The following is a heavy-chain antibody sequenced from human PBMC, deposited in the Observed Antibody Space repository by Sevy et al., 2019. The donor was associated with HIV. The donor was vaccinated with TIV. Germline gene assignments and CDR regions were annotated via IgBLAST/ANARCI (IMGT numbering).Heavy chain of an antibody. D-gene: IGHD3-10*01. V-gene: IGHV3-21*01. J-gene: IGHJ5*02. CDR1: RFTFSSYS. Sequence: GGSLRLSCAASRFTFSSYSMNWVRQAPGKGLEWVSSIISSSTYIFYSDSVKGRFTISRDNARNSLYLQMNSLRAEDTAVYYCARAPPYAYGFFDLDPWGQGTLVTVSS. CDR2: IISSSTYI. CDR3: ARAPPYAYGFFDLDP.